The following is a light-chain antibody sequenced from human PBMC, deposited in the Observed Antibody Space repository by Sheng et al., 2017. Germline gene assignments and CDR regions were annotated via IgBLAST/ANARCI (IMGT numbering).Light chain of an antibody. CDR2: GAS. J-gene: IGKJ2*03. V-gene: IGKV3D-15*02. CDR1: QSVSSN. Sequence: EIVMTQSPATLSVSPGERATLSCRASQSVSSNLAWYQQKPGQAPRLLIYGASTRATGIADRFSGSGSGTDFTLTISRLEPEDFAVYYCQQYDSSPYSFGQGTKLEIE. CDR3: QQYDSSPYS.